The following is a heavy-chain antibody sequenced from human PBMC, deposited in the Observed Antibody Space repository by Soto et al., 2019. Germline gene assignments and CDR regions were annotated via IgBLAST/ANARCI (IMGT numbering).Heavy chain of an antibody. V-gene: IGHV3-7*01. D-gene: IGHD4-4*01. CDR3: ARDFENADYRSGRRYFDH. J-gene: IGHJ4*02. CDR2: IKQDESEK. CDR1: GFTVSKYW. Sequence: HGWCLRLCCAACGFTVSKYWMTWFRQAPGKGLEWVANIKQDESEKYYVDSMKGRFTISRDNAKGSLYLQMNSLRVEDTAVYYCARDFENADYRSGRRYFDHWGQGALVTVSS.